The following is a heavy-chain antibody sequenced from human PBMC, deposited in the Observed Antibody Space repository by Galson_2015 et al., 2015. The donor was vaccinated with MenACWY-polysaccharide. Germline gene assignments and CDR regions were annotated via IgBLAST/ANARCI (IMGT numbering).Heavy chain of an antibody. CDR3: ARSWGAPPGDFDY. D-gene: IGHD3-16*01. Sequence: PALVKPTQTLTLTSTFSGFSLSISRMSVSWIRQPPGKALEWLALIDWDDDKYYSTSLKTRPTISKDTSKNQVVLTMTNMDPVDTAAYYCARSWGAPPGDFDYWGQGTLVTVSS. CDR2: IDWDDDK. J-gene: IGHJ4*02. V-gene: IGHV2-70*01. CDR1: GFSLSISRMS.